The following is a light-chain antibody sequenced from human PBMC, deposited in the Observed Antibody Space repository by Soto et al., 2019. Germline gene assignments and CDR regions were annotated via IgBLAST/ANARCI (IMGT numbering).Light chain of an antibody. Sequence: QSVLTQPASVSGSPGQSITISCTGTSSDIGGYKYVSWYQQHPGKAPKLMIYDVSNRPSGVSNRFSGSKSGNTASLTIFGLQVEDEADYYCSSYTTSSTPWVFGGGTKLTVL. CDR2: DVS. J-gene: IGLJ3*02. V-gene: IGLV2-14*03. CDR1: SSDIGGYKY. CDR3: SSYTTSSTPWV.